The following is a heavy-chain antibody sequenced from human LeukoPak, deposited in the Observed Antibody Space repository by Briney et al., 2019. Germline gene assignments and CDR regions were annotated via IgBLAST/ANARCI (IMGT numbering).Heavy chain of an antibody. J-gene: IGHJ4*02. CDR2: IYTTGST. V-gene: IGHV4-4*07. CDR3: ARDSYGGILDL. CDR1: GGSISNYY. Sequence: SETLSLTCTVSGGSISNYYWSWIRQPAGKGLEWIGRIYTTGSTNYNPSLKSRVTMSVDTSKNQFSLNLSSVTAADTAVYYCARDSYGGILDLWGQGTLVTVSS. D-gene: IGHD4-23*01.